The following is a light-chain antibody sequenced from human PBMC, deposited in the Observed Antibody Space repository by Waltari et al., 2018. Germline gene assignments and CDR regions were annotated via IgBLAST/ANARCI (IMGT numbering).Light chain of an antibody. V-gene: IGKV3-20*01. Sequence: EIVLTLSPGTLSLSPGEGATLSCRTSQTIRTTYLAWYQQKPGQAPTLLIYGAFSRATGIPDRFTGSGSGTDFSLTISSLEPEDFATYYCQQYDISPLTFGGGTKVEIK. CDR3: QQYDISPLT. CDR2: GAF. CDR1: QTIRTTY. J-gene: IGKJ4*01.